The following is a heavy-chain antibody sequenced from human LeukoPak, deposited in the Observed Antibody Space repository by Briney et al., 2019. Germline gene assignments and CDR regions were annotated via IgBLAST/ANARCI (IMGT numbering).Heavy chain of an antibody. J-gene: IGHJ4*02. CDR3: ARHGGGGSTWYGLFDD. CDR1: GGSISSYY. D-gene: IGHD6-13*01. CDR2: IYYSGST. V-gene: IGHV4-59*08. Sequence: SETLSLTCTVSGGSISSYYWSWIRQPPGKGLEWTGYIYYSGSTIYNPSLKSRVSISADTTKNQFSLNLSSVTAADTAVYYCARHGGGGSTWYGLFDDWGQGTLITVSS.